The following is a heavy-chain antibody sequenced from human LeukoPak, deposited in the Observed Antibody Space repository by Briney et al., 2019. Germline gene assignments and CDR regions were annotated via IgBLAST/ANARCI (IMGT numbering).Heavy chain of an antibody. CDR2: FDPEDGET. CDR3: ATDLGGDSTYYYMDV. V-gene: IGHV1-24*01. Sequence: ASVKVSCKVSGYTLTELSMHWVRQAPGKGLEWMGGFDPEDGETIYAQKFQGRVTMTEDTSTDTAYMELSSLRSEDTAVYYCATDLGGDSTYYYMDVWGKGTTVTVSS. J-gene: IGHJ6*03. D-gene: IGHD2/OR15-2a*01. CDR1: GYTLTELS.